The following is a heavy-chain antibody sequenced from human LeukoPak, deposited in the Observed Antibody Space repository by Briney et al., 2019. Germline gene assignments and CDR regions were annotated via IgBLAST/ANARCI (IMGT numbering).Heavy chain of an antibody. J-gene: IGHJ4*02. CDR2: ILYDGRSK. CDR3: ARPYYYDSNDPIE. V-gene: IGHV3-30*04. CDR1: GLTFSNHA. D-gene: IGHD3-22*01. Sequence: GGSLRLSCVGSGLTFSNHAWHWVRQVPGKGLEWVAVILYDGRSKYYADSVKGRFTISRDNSKNTLYLQMNSLRVEDTAVYYCARPYYYDSNDPIEWGQGTLVTVSS.